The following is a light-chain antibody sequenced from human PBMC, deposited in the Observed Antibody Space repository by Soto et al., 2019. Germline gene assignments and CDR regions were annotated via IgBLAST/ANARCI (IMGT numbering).Light chain of an antibody. V-gene: IGLV2-23*01. J-gene: IGLJ2*01. CDR3: SSYAGNDILV. CDR2: EGS. CDR1: SSDVGNYNL. Sequence: QSALTQPASVSGSPGQAITISCTGTSSDVGNYNLVSWYQQHPGKAPRVIIYEGSKRPSGVSNRFSGSKSGNTASLTISGLQAEDEADYYCSSYAGNDILVFGGGTKVTVL.